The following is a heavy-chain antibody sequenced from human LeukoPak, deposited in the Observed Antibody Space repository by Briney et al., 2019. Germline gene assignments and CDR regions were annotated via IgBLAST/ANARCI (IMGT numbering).Heavy chain of an antibody. J-gene: IGHJ6*02. CDR3: AKDTFPWGMDV. D-gene: IGHD2-21*01. V-gene: IGHV3-30*18. CDR2: ISYDGSNK. Sequence: GGSLRLSCAASGFTFSSYGMHWVRQAPGKGLEWVAVISYDGSNKYYADSVKGRFTISRDNTKNTLYLQMNSLRAEDTAVYYCAKDTFPWGMDVWGQGTTVTVSS. CDR1: GFTFSSYG.